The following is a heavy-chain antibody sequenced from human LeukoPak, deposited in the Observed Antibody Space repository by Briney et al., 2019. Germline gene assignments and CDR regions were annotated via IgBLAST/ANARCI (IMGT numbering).Heavy chain of an antibody. CDR2: INHSGST. CDR3: ARVVPTNWFDP. V-gene: IGHV4-34*01. CDR1: GGSFSGYY. D-gene: IGHD4/OR15-4a*01. J-gene: IGHJ5*02. Sequence: KPSETLSLTCAVYGGSFSGYYWSWIRQPPGKGLEWIGEINHSGSTNYNPSLKSRVTISVDTSKNQFSLKLSSVTAADTAVYYCARVVPTNWFDPWGQETLVTVSS.